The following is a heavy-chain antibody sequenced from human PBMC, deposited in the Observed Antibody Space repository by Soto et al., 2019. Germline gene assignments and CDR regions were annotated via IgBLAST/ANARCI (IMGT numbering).Heavy chain of an antibody. Sequence: EVQLVESGGGLVQPGGSLRLSCAASGFTFTSYWMHWVRQAPGKGLAWVSRIDTDGSTTSYADAVKGRFTISRDNAKNTLYLQMSSLRAEDTAVYYCARAIAVACTGGFYWGQGILVTVSS. CDR3: ARAIAVACTGGFY. CDR1: GFTFTSYW. D-gene: IGHD6-19*01. CDR2: IDTDGSTT. V-gene: IGHV3-74*01. J-gene: IGHJ4*02.